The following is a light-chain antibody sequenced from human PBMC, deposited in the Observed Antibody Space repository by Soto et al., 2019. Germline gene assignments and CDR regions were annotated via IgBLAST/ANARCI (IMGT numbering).Light chain of an antibody. CDR3: QQTYSPPLS. J-gene: IGKJ3*01. CDR2: DAI. CDR1: QNIRMY. V-gene: IGKV1-39*01. Sequence: EIQMTQSPSYLSASVGDRVTITCRTSQNIRMYLNWYQHKPGKVPKXLIHDAIGLQSGVSSRFSGSGSETEFTLTINNLQPKDFATYYCQQTYSPPLSFGPGTKVDIK.